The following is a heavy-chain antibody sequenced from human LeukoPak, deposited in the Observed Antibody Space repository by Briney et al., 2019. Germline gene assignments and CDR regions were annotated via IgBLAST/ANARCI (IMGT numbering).Heavy chain of an antibody. CDR3: ARMGSSGWPKNFDY. CDR1: GGSISSYY. CDR2: IYTSGST. Sequence: SETLSLTCTVSGGSISSYYWSWIRQPAGKGLEWIGRIYTSGSTNYNPSLKSRVTISVDTSKNQFSLKLSSVTAADTAVYYCARMGSSGWPKNFDYWGQGTLVTVSS. V-gene: IGHV4-4*07. J-gene: IGHJ4*02. D-gene: IGHD6-19*01.